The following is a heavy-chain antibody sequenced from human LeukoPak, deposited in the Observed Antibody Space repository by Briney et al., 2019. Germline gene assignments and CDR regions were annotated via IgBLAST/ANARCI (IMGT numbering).Heavy chain of an antibody. CDR2: IYYSGST. CDR1: DDSISGQY. V-gene: IGHV4-59*11. Sequence: SETLSLTCTVTDDSISGQYWRWIREIPGKRLEWIGNIYYSGSTNYNPSLKSRVIMSIDTSKNQFSLKLTSVTAADTAVYYCGRARDMAFDIWGRGTMVTVSS. CDR3: GRARDMAFDI. J-gene: IGHJ3*02. D-gene: IGHD2-21*02.